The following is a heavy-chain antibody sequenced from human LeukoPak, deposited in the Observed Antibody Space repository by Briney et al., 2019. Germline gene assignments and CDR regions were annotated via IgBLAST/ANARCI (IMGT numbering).Heavy chain of an antibody. D-gene: IGHD2-21*02. CDR2: ISDSGGNT. CDR1: GFTFSTYA. Sequence: GGSLRLSCAASGFTFSTYAMSWVRLAPGKGLEWVSTISDSGGNTYYADSVKGRFTISRDNSKSTLYLQMNSLRAEDTAVYYCAKDGIGCGGDCYSDYWGQGTLVTVSS. J-gene: IGHJ4*02. V-gene: IGHV3-23*01. CDR3: AKDGIGCGGDCYSDY.